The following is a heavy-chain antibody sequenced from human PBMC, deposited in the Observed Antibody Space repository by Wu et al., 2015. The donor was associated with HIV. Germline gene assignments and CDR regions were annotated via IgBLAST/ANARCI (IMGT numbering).Heavy chain of an antibody. J-gene: IGHJ6*02. V-gene: IGHV1-18*01. CDR1: GYTFTSYG. D-gene: IGHD2-21*01. Sequence: QVQLVQSGAEVKKPGASVKVSCKASGYTFTSYGISWMRQAPGQGLEWMGWISAYNGNTNYAQKFQGRVTMTTDTSTSTALHGAEEPEIXRHAVYYCVREGVCGGRLQGRLYYYGWTLGPKGPRSPVSS. CDR3: VREGVCGGRLQGRLYYYGWT. CDR2: ISAYNGNT.